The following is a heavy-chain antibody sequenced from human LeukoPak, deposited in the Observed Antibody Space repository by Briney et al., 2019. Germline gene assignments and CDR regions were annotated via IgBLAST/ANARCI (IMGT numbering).Heavy chain of an antibody. D-gene: IGHD1-26*01. Sequence: GGSLRLSCAASGFTFSSYTINWVRQAPGKGLEWVASISSSSTYRYFADSVKGRFTISRDNAKNSLYLQMNSLRAEDTAVYYCARFSGSNLFAYWGQGTLVTVSS. V-gene: IGHV3-21*01. CDR2: ISSSSTYR. CDR3: ARFSGSNLFAY. J-gene: IGHJ4*02. CDR1: GFTFSSYT.